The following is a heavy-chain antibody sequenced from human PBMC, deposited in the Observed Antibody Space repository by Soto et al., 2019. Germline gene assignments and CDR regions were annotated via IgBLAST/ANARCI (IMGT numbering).Heavy chain of an antibody. CDR1: GFPFTTYG. J-gene: IGHJ4*02. CDR2: ISYDGSNT. CDR3: VRGQYYFDY. V-gene: IGHV3-30*03. Sequence: QVQLVESGGGVVQPGRSLRLSCAASGFPFTTYGMHWVREGPGKGLEWVAVISYDGSNTYYADSVKGRFTISRDNSKNTLYLHMNSLRPEDAALYYCVRGQYYFDYRGQGTLVTVSS. D-gene: IGHD3-10*01.